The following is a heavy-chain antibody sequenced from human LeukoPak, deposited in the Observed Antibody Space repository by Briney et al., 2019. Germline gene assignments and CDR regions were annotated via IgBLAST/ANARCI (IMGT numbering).Heavy chain of an antibody. CDR2: ISSSGSTI. D-gene: IGHD3-10*01. J-gene: IGHJ5*02. CDR3: AALSITMVRGVSFDP. CDR1: GFTFSSYE. Sequence: GGSLRLSCAAFGFTFSSYEMNWVRQAPGKGLEWVSYISSSGSTIYYADSVKGRFTISRDNAKNSLYLQMNSLRAEDTAVYYCAALSITMVRGVSFDPWGQGTLVTVSS. V-gene: IGHV3-48*03.